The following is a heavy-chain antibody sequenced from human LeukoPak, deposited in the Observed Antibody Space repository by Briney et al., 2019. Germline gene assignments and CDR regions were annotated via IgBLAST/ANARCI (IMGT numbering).Heavy chain of an antibody. V-gene: IGHV1-2*02. CDR2: INANNGGT. CDR1: GYTFTDYY. J-gene: IGHJ6*02. D-gene: IGHD6-13*01. Sequence: GASVKVSCKASGYTFTDYYVHWMRQAPGQGLEWMGWINANNGGTNYAHKFQGRVTMTRDTSISTAYMELSSLRSEDTAVYYCARDRSSSWFPYYYYGMDVWGQGTTVTVSS. CDR3: ARDRSSSWFPYYYYGMDV.